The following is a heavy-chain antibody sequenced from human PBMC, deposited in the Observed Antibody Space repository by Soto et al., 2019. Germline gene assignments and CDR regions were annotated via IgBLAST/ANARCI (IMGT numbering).Heavy chain of an antibody. J-gene: IGHJ5*02. CDR3: ARKRSSSWYNWFEP. V-gene: IGHV4-34*01. CDR1: GGSFSGYY. CDR2: INHSGST. D-gene: IGHD6-13*01. Sequence: PSETLSLTCAVYGGSFSGYYWSWIRQPPGKGLEWIGEINHSGSTNYNPSLKSRVTISVDTSKNQFSLKLSSVTAADTAVYYCARKRSSSWYNWFEPWGQGTLVTVSS.